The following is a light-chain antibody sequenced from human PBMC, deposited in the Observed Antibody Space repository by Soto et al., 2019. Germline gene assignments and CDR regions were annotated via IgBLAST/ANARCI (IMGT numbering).Light chain of an antibody. Sequence: QTVVTQSPSASASLGASVKLTCTLSSGHSSYAIAWHQQQPEKGPRYLMKLNSDGSHSKGDGIPDRFSGSSSGAERYLTISSLQSEDEADYYCQTCLFGGGTKLTVL. CDR3: QTCL. J-gene: IGLJ2*01. CDR2: LNSDGSH. V-gene: IGLV4-69*01. CDR1: SGHSSYA.